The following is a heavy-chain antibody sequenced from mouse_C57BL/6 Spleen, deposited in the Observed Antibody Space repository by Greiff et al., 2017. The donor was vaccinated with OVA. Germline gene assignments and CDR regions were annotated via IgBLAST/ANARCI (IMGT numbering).Heavy chain of an antibody. CDR1: GFTFSDYG. D-gene: IGHD3-2*02. CDR2: ISSGSSTI. CDR3: ARPGSSGPAWFAY. J-gene: IGHJ3*01. Sequence: EVKLMESGGGLVKPGGSLKLSCAASGFTFSDYGMHWVRQAPEKGLEWVAYISSGSSTIYYADTVKGRFTISRDNAKNTLFLQMTSLRSEDTAMYYCARPGSSGPAWFAYWGQGTLVTVSA. V-gene: IGHV5-17*01.